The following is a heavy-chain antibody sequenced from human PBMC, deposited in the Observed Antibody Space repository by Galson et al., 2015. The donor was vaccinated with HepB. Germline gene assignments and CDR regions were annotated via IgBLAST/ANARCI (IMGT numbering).Heavy chain of an antibody. CDR2: ISSSSSYI. D-gene: IGHD6-19*01. CDR1: GFTFSSYS. J-gene: IGHJ4*02. Sequence: SLRLSCAASGFTFSSYSMTWVRQAPGKGLEWVSSISSSSSYIYYADSVKGRFTISRDNAKNSLYLQMNSLRAEDTAVYYCASGSGWFSSYFDSWGQRTLVTVSS. CDR3: ASGSGWFSSYFDS. V-gene: IGHV3-21*01.